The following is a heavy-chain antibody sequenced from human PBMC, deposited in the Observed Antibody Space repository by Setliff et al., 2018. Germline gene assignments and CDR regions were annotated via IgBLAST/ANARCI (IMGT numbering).Heavy chain of an antibody. Sequence: ASVKVSCKASGYTFTNYAISWMRQAPGQGLEGMGWINTNTGNPSYAQGFTGRFVFSLDTSVSTAYLQISSLKSEDSAVYYCARASRFGTIRYRGDYYMDVWGKGTTVTVSS. CDR2: INTNTGNP. D-gene: IGHD5-12*01. CDR3: ARASRFGTIRYRGDYYMDV. J-gene: IGHJ6*03. CDR1: GYTFTNYA. V-gene: IGHV7-4-1*02.